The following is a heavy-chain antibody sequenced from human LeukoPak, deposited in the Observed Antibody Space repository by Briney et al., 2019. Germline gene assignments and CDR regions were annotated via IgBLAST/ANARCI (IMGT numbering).Heavy chain of an antibody. CDR1: GFTFSSYA. D-gene: IGHD6-19*01. CDR3: ASTSGWYEPIDY. J-gene: IGHJ4*02. Sequence: PGGSLRLSCAASGFTFSSYAMHWVRQAPGKGLEWVAVIWYDGSNKYYADSVKGRFTISRDNSKNTLYLQMNSLRAEDTAVYYCASTSGWYEPIDYWGQGTLVTVSS. CDR2: IWYDGSNK. V-gene: IGHV3-33*08.